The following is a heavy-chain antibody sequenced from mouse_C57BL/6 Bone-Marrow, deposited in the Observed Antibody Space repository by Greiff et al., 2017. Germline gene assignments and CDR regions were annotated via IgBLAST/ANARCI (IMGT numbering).Heavy chain of an antibody. CDR1: GYSITSDY. CDR3: ARDHYGSSNGYFDV. Sequence: EVKLQESGPGLAKPSQTLSLTCSVTGYSITSDYWNWIRKFPGNKLEYMGYISYSGSTYYNPSLKSRISITRDTSNNQYYLQLNSVATEDTATYYCARDHYGSSNGYFDVWGTGTTVTVSS. J-gene: IGHJ1*03. CDR2: ISYSGST. V-gene: IGHV3-8*01. D-gene: IGHD1-1*01.